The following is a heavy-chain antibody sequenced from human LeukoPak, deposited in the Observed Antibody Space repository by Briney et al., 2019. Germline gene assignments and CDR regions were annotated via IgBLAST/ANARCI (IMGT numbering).Heavy chain of an antibody. CDR2: IYYSGST. D-gene: IGHD6-19*01. CDR3: ARGSGWYFY. V-gene: IGHV4-59*01. Sequence: SETLSLTRTVSGGSISSYYWSWVRQPPGKGLEWIGYIYYSGSTNYNPSLKSRVTISVDTSKNQFSLSLSSVTAADTAVYYCARGSGWYFYWGQGTLVTVSS. CDR1: GGSISSYY. J-gene: IGHJ4*02.